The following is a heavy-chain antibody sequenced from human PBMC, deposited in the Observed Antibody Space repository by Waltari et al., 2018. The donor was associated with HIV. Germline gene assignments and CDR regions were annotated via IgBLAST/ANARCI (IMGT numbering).Heavy chain of an antibody. V-gene: IGHV3-21*01. Sequence: EVQLVESGGGPVKPGGSLRLSCRASGFTFNSYRLNWVRQAPGKGLEWISSISSSGTFTHYADSVKGRFTISRDNANKSVYLQMNSLRAEDTAVYYCARDSRDNSWSLNFFDPWGQGTLVTVSS. CDR1: GFTFNSYR. CDR3: ARDSRDNSWSLNFFDP. D-gene: IGHD6-13*01. CDR2: ISSSGTFT. J-gene: IGHJ5*02.